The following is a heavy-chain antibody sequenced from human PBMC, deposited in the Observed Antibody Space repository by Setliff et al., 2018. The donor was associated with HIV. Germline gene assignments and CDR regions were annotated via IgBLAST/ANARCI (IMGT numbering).Heavy chain of an antibody. V-gene: IGHV3-73*01. Sequence: GGSLRLSCATSGFTFSDSAMHWVRQASGKGLEWVGRIRSIANSHATTYAASVKGRFTISRDDSKNTAYLQMDRLRTEDTAVYYCTRHETTAYWGQGTLVTV. D-gene: IGHD4-17*01. CDR1: GFTFSDSA. CDR2: IRSIANSHAT. J-gene: IGHJ4*02. CDR3: TRHETTAY.